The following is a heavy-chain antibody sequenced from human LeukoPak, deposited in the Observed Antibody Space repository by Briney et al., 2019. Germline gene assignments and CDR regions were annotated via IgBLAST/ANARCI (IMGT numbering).Heavy chain of an antibody. CDR1: GFTFSSYW. CDR2: INSDGSST. D-gene: IGHD6-13*01. V-gene: IGHV3-74*01. Sequence: GGSLRLSCAAAGFTFSSYWMHSVRQAPGKGLVWVSRINSDGSSTDYADSVKGRFTISRDNATNTLYLQMNSLRAEDMALYYRESRWWYFNLWGRGTLVTVSS. J-gene: IGHJ2*01. CDR3: ESRWWYFNL.